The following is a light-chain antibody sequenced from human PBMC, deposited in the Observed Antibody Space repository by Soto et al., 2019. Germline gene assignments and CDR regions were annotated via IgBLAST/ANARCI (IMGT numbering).Light chain of an antibody. J-gene: IGLJ1*01. V-gene: IGLV2-14*01. CDR3: LSFTSSFTYI. Sequence: QSVLTQPASVSGSPGQSITISCIGTSTDIGTYNYVAWYQQHPAKTPKLIIYHVTNRPSGVSIRFSGSKSGTTASLTISGLQAEDEADYYCLSFTSSFTYIFGTGTKVTVL. CDR1: STDIGTYNY. CDR2: HVT.